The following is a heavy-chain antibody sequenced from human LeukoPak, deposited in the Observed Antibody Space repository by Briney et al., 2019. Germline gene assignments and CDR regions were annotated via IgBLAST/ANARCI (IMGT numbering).Heavy chain of an antibody. Sequence: ASVKVSCKASGYTFTSYGISRVRQAPGQGLEWMGWISAYNGNTNYAQKLQGRVTMTTDASTSTAYMELRSLRSDDTAVYYCARDNWNDESCWYFDLWGRGTLVTVSS. CDR2: ISAYNGNT. D-gene: IGHD1-1*01. CDR1: GYTFTSYG. J-gene: IGHJ2*01. V-gene: IGHV1-18*04. CDR3: ARDNWNDESCWYFDL.